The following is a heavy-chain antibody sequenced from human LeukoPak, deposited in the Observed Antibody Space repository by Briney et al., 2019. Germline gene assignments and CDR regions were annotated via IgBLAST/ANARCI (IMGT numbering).Heavy chain of an antibody. CDR3: ARGGSSWYACFDY. CDR2: ISSSGSTI. J-gene: IGHJ4*02. V-gene: IGHV3-48*03. D-gene: IGHD6-13*01. Sequence: GGSLRLSCAASGFTFSSYEMNWVRQAPGKGLEWVSYISSSGSTIYYADSVKGRFTISRDNAKNSLYLQMNSLRAEDTAVYYCARGGSSWYACFDYWGQGTLVNVSS. CDR1: GFTFSSYE.